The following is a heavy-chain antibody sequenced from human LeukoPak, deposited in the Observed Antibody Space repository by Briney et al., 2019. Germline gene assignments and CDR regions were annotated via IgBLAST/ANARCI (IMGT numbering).Heavy chain of an antibody. D-gene: IGHD5-12*01. Sequence: PSETLSLTCTVSGGSISSTSYYWGWIRQPPGKGLEWVGTIFYSGSTYYNPSLKSRVTISLDTSKNQFSLKLSSVTAADTAVYYCARDPDSGYDEAFDYWGQGTLVTVSS. V-gene: IGHV4-39*07. CDR2: IFYSGST. CDR3: ARDPDSGYDEAFDY. CDR1: GGSISSTSYY. J-gene: IGHJ4*02.